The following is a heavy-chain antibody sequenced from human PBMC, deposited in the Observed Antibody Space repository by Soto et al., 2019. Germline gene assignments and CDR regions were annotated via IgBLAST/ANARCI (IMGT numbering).Heavy chain of an antibody. CDR2: ISSNGGST. D-gene: IGHD6-19*01. Sequence: GGSLRLSCSASGLTFSSYAMHWVRQAPGKGLEYVSAISSNGGSTYYADSVKGRFTISRDNSKNTLYLQMSSLRAEDTAVYYCVKDLVSSGWSQGPSPDYWGQGTLVTVSS. J-gene: IGHJ4*02. V-gene: IGHV3-64D*06. CDR3: VKDLVSSGWSQGPSPDY. CDR1: GLTFSSYA.